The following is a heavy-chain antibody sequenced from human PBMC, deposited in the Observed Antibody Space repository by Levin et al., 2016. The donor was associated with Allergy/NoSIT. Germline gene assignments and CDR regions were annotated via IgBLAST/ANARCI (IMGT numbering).Heavy chain of an antibody. V-gene: IGHV3-64D*06. CDR3: VKVPLYSGSYGAPPGY. Sequence: GESLKISCSASGFTFSSYAMHWVRQAPGKGLEYVSAISSNGGSTYYADSVKGRFTISRDNSKNTLYLQMSSLRAEDTAVYYCVKVPLYSGSYGAPPGYWGQGTLVTVSS. J-gene: IGHJ4*02. D-gene: IGHD1-26*01. CDR2: ISSNGGST. CDR1: GFTFSSYA.